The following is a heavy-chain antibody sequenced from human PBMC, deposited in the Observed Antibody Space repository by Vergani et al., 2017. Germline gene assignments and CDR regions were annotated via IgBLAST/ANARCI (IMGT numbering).Heavy chain of an antibody. Sequence: EVQLLESGGGLVQPGGSLRLSCAASGFTFSSYAMSWVRPAPGKGLEWVSAISGIGGSTYYADSVKGRFTISRANSQNTLYLQMNSLRAEDTAVNYCAKDLSLSMFYVVTPFDYWGQGTLVTVSS. CDR1: GFTFSSYA. D-gene: IGHD4-23*01. V-gene: IGHV3-23*01. CDR2: ISGIGGST. J-gene: IGHJ4*02. CDR3: AKDLSLSMFYVVTPFDY.